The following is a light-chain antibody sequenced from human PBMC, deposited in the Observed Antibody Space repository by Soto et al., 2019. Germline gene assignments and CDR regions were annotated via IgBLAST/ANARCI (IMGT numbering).Light chain of an antibody. J-gene: IGKJ1*01. CDR3: QHYNSYSEA. Sequence: DSQMTHPPSTLSGSVGDRVTITGRASQTISSWLAWYQQKPGKAPKLLIYKASTLKSGVPSRFSGSGSGTEFTLTISSLQPDDFATYYCQHYNSYSEAFGQGTKVDI. V-gene: IGKV1-5*03. CDR2: KAS. CDR1: QTISSW.